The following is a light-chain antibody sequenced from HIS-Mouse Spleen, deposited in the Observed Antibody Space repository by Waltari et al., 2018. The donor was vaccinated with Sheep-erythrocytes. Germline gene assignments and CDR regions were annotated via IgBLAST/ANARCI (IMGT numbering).Light chain of an antibody. CDR3: SSYAGSNNWV. Sequence: QSALTQPRSVSGSPGQSVTISCTGTSSDVGGYNYVSWYQQHPGKAPKLMIYAVSKRPSGVPDRFSGSKSGNTASLTVSGLQAEDEADYYCSSYAGSNNWVFGGGTKLTVL. J-gene: IGLJ3*02. CDR1: SSDVGGYNY. CDR2: AVS. V-gene: IGLV2-8*01.